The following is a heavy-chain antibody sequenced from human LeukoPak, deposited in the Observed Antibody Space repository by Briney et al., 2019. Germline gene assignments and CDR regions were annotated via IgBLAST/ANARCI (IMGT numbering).Heavy chain of an antibody. CDR2: ISGSSGVI. J-gene: IGHJ4*02. Sequence: GGSLRLSCAASGFTFSSDSMNWVRQGPGKGLEWVSFISGSSGVIYYADSVKGRFTISRDNAKNSLYLQMNSLRAEDTAVYYCARGRGITMVRGVLFDYWGQGTLVTVSS. D-gene: IGHD3-10*01. CDR1: GFTFSSDS. CDR3: ARGRGITMVRGVLFDY. V-gene: IGHV3-48*01.